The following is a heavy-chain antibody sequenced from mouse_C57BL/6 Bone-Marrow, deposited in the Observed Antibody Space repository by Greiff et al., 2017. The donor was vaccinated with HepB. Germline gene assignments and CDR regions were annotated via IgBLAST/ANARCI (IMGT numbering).Heavy chain of an antibody. Sequence: VQLQQSGAELVRPGASVKLSCTASGFNIKDDYMHWVKQRPEQGLEWIGWIDPENGDTEYASKFQGKATITADTSSNTAYLQLSSLTSEDTAVYYCTTTFYYDYYGGFAYWGQGTLVTVSA. CDR2: IDPENGDT. CDR1: GFNIKDDY. V-gene: IGHV14-4*01. CDR3: TTTFYYDYYGGFAY. J-gene: IGHJ3*01. D-gene: IGHD2-4*01.